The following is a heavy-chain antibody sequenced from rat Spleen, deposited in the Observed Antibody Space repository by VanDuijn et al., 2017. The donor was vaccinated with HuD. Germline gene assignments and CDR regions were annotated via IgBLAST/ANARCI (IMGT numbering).Heavy chain of an antibody. Sequence: EVKLVESGGGLVQPGRSLKFSCAASGFNFNDYWMSWIRQAPGKGLEWVASISNTGGSIYYPDSVKGRFTISRDNAKSTLYLQMDSLRSEDTATYYCARHPINYGQFDYWGQGVMVTVSS. CDR3: ARHPINYGQFDY. J-gene: IGHJ2*01. CDR1: GFNFNDYW. V-gene: IGHV5-31*01. D-gene: IGHD1-11*01. CDR2: ISNTGGSI.